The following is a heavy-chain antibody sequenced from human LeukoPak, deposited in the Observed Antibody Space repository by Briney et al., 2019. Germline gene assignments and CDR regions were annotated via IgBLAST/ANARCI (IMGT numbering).Heavy chain of an antibody. CDR2: IDHSGST. V-gene: IGHV4-34*01. D-gene: IGHD3-9*01. J-gene: IGHJ6*02. Sequence: SETLSLTCAVYGGSFSGYYWSWIRQPPGKGLQWIGEIDHSGSTKYNPSLKSRVTMSVDTSKNQFSLKLSSVTAADTAVYYCVLRYFESGMDVWGQGTTVTVSS. CDR1: GGSFSGYY. CDR3: VLRYFESGMDV.